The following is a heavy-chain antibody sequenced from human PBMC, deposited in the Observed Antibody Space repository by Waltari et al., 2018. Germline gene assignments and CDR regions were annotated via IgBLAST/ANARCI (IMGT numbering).Heavy chain of an antibody. CDR3: ARDSPSWGGWSDL. V-gene: IGHV3-21*01. J-gene: IGHJ2*01. CDR1: GFTFSSDS. D-gene: IGHD6-19*01. Sequence: EVQLVESGGGLVKPGGSLRRSCAASGFTFSSDSMNWVRQAPGKGLEWVSSISSSSSYIYYADSVKGRFTISRDKAKTSLYLQMNRLRAEDTAVYYCARDSPSWGGWSDLWGRGTLVTVSS. CDR2: ISSSSSYI.